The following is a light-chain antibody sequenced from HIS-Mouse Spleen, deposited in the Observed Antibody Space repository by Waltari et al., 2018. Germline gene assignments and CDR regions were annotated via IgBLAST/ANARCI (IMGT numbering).Light chain of an antibody. Sequence: DIQLTQSPSFLSASVGDRVTITCRASQGISSYLAWYQQKPGKAPKPLIYAASTLQSGVPSSFSGSGSGTEFTLTISSLQPEDFATYYCQQLNSYPPTFGQGTKVEIK. CDR1: QGISSY. CDR2: AAS. J-gene: IGKJ1*01. CDR3: QQLNSYPPT. V-gene: IGKV1-9*01.